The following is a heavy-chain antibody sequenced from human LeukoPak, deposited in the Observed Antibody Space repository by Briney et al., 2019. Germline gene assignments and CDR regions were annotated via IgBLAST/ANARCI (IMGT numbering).Heavy chain of an antibody. CDR3: AREEYSSGYPFDY. CDR2: INHSGST. D-gene: IGHD3-22*01. V-gene: IGHV4-34*01. Sequence: SETLSLTCAVYGGSFSGYYWSWIRQPPGKGLEWIGEINHSGSTNYNPSLKSRVTISVDTSKNQFSLKLSSVTAADTAVYYCAREEYSSGYPFDYWGQGTLVTVSS. CDR1: GGSFSGYY. J-gene: IGHJ4*02.